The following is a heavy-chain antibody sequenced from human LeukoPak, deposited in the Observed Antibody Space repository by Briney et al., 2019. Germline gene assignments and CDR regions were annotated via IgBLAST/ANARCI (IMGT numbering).Heavy chain of an antibody. Sequence: AGGSLRLSCAASGFIFSSYSMIWVRQAPGKGLEWVASISLSGSSIYYADSVKGRFTISRDNAKNSLYLQMNSLRVDDTAVYYRARERFHGSGAPKYDYWGQGTLVPVSS. D-gene: IGHD3-10*01. V-gene: IGHV3-21*01. CDR2: ISLSGSSI. CDR1: GFIFSSYS. CDR3: ARERFHGSGAPKYDY. J-gene: IGHJ4*02.